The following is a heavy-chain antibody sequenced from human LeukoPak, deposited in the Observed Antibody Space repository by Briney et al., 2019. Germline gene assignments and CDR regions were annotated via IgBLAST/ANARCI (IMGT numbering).Heavy chain of an antibody. J-gene: IGHJ6*03. CDR2: IIPIFGTA. V-gene: IGHV1-69*13. Sequence: SVKVSRKASGGTFSSYAISWVRQAPGQGLEWMGGIIPIFGTANYAQKFQGRVTITADESTSTAYMELSSLRSEDTAVYYCARERGRRSSSSNYYYYYMDVWGKGTRSPSP. D-gene: IGHD6-6*01. CDR1: GGTFSSYA. CDR3: ARERGRRSSSSNYYYYYMDV.